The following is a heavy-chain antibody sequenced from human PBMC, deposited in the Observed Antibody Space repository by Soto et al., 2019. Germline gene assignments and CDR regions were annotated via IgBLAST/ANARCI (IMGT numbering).Heavy chain of an antibody. Sequence: QVQLVQSGAEVKKPGSSVKVSCKASGGTFSSYAISWVRQAPGQGLEWMGGIIPIFGTANYAQKFQGRVTITADESRSTADMELSSLRSEDTAVYYCARDLSPYSSSWYNDYWGQGTLVTVSS. CDR2: IIPIFGTA. D-gene: IGHD6-13*01. CDR3: ARDLSPYSSSWYNDY. V-gene: IGHV1-69*01. J-gene: IGHJ4*02. CDR1: GGTFSSYA.